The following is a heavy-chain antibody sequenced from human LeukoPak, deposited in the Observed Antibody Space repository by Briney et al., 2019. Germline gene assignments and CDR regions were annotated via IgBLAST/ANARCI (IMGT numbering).Heavy chain of an antibody. CDR1: GGTFSSYA. V-gene: IGHV1-69*13. CDR3: ARSLAYCGGDCYCELGY. D-gene: IGHD2-21*02. Sequence: GASVKVSCKASGGTFSSYAISWVRQAPGQGLEWMGGIIPIFGTANYAQKFQGRVTITADESTSTAYMELSSLRSEDTAVYYCARSLAYCGGDCYCELGYWGQGTLVTVSS. CDR2: IIPIFGTA. J-gene: IGHJ4*02.